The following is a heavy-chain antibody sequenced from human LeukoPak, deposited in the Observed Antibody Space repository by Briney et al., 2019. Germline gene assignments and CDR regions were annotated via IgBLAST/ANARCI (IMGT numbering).Heavy chain of an antibody. D-gene: IGHD3-10*01. CDR1: GLTLSTYA. J-gene: IGHJ4*02. V-gene: IGHV3-64D*09. Sequence: AGSLRLSCSGSGLTLSTYAMHWVRQAPGKGLEYVSAIATDGGGTYYADSVKGRFTISRDKSKNTLYLHMRILRAEDTAVYYCMTRDTSGYWGQGTLVTVSS. CDR3: MTRDTSGY. CDR2: IATDGGGT.